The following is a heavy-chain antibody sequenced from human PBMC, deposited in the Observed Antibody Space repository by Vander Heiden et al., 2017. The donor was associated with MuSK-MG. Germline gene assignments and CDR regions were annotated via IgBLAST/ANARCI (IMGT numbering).Heavy chain of an antibody. CDR1: GFTSSHYG. J-gene: IGHJ4*02. Sequence: QVQLVESGGGVVQPGRSLRLSCAASGFTSSHYGRHWVRQAPGKGLEWVAVISFDGSSKYYADSVKGRFTVSRDNSKNTLYLQLNSLRTEDTAVYFCARDPWYVDWASGATLDYWGQGTLVTVSS. CDR2: ISFDGSSK. D-gene: IGHD1-26*01. V-gene: IGHV3-30*01. CDR3: ARDPWYVDWASGATLDY.